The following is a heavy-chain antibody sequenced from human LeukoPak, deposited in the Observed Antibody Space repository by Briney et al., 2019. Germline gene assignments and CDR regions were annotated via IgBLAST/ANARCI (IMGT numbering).Heavy chain of an antibody. CDR2: IGTAGDT. V-gene: IGHV3-13*01. CDR1: GFTFSSYD. J-gene: IGHJ3*02. Sequence: GVSLRLSCAASGFTFSSYDMHWVRQATGKGLEWVSAIGTAGDTYYPGSVKGRFTISRENAKNSLYLQMNSLRAGDTAVYYCARTSRVDAFDIWGQGTMVTVSS. CDR3: ARTSRVDAFDI.